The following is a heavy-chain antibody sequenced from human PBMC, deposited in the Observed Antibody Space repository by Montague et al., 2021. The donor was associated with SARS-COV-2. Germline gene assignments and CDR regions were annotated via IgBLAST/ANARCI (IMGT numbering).Heavy chain of an antibody. CDR1: GFIFSSYG. CDR2: IWYDGSNE. J-gene: IGHJ4*02. V-gene: IGHV3-33*01. CDR3: ARGSVGGYYFDY. Sequence: SLLLSFSASGFIFSSYGMHWVRQAPGKGLEWVAHIWYDGSNENYVDSVKGRFTISRDNFKNTLYLQMNSLRAEDTAIYYCARGSVGGYYFDYWGQGTLVTVSS. D-gene: IGHD1-26*01.